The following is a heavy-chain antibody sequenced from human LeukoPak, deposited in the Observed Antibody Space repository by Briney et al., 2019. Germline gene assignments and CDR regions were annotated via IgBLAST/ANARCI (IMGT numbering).Heavy chain of an antibody. Sequence: SETLSLTCTVSGYSISSGYYWGWIRQPPGKGLEWIGSIYHSGSTYYNPSLKSRVTISLDTSRNQFSLKLNSVTAADTAVYYCARVRAAAGKFIWFDPWGQGTLVTVSS. CDR2: IYHSGST. J-gene: IGHJ5*02. V-gene: IGHV4-38-2*02. D-gene: IGHD6-13*01. CDR3: ARVRAAAGKFIWFDP. CDR1: GYSISSGYY.